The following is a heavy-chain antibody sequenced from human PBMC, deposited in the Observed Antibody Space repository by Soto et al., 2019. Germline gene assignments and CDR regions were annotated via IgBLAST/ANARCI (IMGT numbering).Heavy chain of an antibody. V-gene: IGHV4-31*03. D-gene: IGHD3-10*02. CDR3: ARVSRLLCRFDP. J-gene: IGHJ5*02. Sequence: TLSLNCTVSGGSISSGGYYGSWIRQHPGKGLEWIGYIYYSGSTYYNPSLKSRVTISVDTSKNQFSLKLSSVTAADTAVYYCARVSRLLCRFDPWGQGTLVTVSS. CDR2: IYYSGST. CDR1: GGSISSGGYY.